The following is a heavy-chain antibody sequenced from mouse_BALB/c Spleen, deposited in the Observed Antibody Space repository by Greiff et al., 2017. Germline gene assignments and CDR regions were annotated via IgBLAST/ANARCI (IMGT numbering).Heavy chain of an antibody. CDR1: GFNIKDYY. CDR2: IDPENGNT. J-gene: IGHJ4*01. CDR3: ARHYGSSYDYAMDY. V-gene: IGHV14-1*02. D-gene: IGHD1-1*01. Sequence: VHVKQSGAELVRPGALVKLSCKASGFNIKDYYMHWVKQRPEQGLEWIGWIDPENGNTIYDPKFQGKASITADTSSNTAYLQLSSLTSEDTAVYYCARHYGSSYDYAMDYWGQGTSVTVAS.